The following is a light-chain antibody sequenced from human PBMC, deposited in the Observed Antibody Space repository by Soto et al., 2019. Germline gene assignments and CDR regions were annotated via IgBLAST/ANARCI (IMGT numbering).Light chain of an antibody. CDR3: QQSLSTPIYS. V-gene: IGKV1-39*01. J-gene: IGKJ2*03. Sequence: DIQMTQSPSSLSASVGDRVTITCRASQNIDNYLNWYHQKPGKAPDLLIFTASSLQSGVPPRFAGSGSGTHFTLTISSLQPEDIGAYYCQQSLSTPIYSFGQGTKVDIK. CDR1: QNIDNY. CDR2: TAS.